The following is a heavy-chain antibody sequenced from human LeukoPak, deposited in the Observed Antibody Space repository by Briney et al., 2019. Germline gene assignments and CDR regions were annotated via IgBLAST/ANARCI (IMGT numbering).Heavy chain of an antibody. J-gene: IGHJ4*02. V-gene: IGHV1-2*02. CDR1: GYTFTGYF. D-gene: IGHD3-10*01. CDR3: ARGGLLWFGELPFYFDY. CDR2: INPNSGGT. Sequence: ASVKVSCTASGYTFTGYFMHWVRQAPGQGLEWMGWINPNSGGTNYAQKFQGRVTMTRDTSISTAYMELSRLRSDDTAVYYCARGGLLWFGELPFYFDYWGQGTLVTVSS.